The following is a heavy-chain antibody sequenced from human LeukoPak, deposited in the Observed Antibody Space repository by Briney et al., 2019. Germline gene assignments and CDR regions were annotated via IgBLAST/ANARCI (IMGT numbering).Heavy chain of an antibody. CDR1: GGSISSYY. Sequence: KTSETLSPTCTVSGGSISSYYWSWIRQPAGKGLEWIGRIYTSGSTNYNPSLKSRVTMSVDTSKNQFSLKLSSVTAADTAVYYCARDRVSSWYLGFDYWGQGTLVTVSS. CDR2: IYTSGST. V-gene: IGHV4-4*07. CDR3: ARDRVSSWYLGFDY. J-gene: IGHJ4*02. D-gene: IGHD6-13*01.